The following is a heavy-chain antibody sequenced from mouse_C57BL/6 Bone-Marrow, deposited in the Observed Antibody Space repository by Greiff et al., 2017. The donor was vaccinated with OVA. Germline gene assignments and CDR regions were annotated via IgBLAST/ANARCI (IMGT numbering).Heavy chain of an antibody. Sequence: EVKLAESGGGLVQPGGSLKLSCAASGFTFSDYYMYWVRQTPEKRLEWVAYISNGGGSTYYPDTVKGRFTISRDNAKNTLYLQMSRLKSEDTAMYYCARVNYGNYNGLAYWGQGTLVTVSA. CDR3: ARVNYGNYNGLAY. CDR1: GFTFSDYY. V-gene: IGHV5-12*01. CDR2: ISNGGGST. D-gene: IGHD2-1*01. J-gene: IGHJ3*01.